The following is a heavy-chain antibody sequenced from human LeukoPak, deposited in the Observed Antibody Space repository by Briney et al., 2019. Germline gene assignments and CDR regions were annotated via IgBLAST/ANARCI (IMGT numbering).Heavy chain of an antibody. CDR2: IIPILGIA. CDR1: GGTFSSYA. V-gene: IGHV1-69*04. Sequence: ASVKVSCKASGGTFSSYAISWVRQAPGQGLEWMGRIIPILGIANYAQKFQGRVAITADKSTSTAYMELSSLRSEDTAVYYCARDSGDGYNSVYWGQGTLVTVSS. J-gene: IGHJ4*02. CDR3: ARDSGDGYNSVY. D-gene: IGHD5-24*01.